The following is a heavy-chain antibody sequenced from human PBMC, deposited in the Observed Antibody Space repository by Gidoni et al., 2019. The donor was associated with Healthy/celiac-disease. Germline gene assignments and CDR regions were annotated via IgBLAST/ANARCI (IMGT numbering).Heavy chain of an antibody. CDR2: ISWNSGSI. V-gene: IGHV3-9*01. CDR3: AKVLAGEYYFDY. CDR1: GFTFDDYA. J-gene: IGHJ4*02. Sequence: EVQLVESGGGLVQPGRSLRLSCAASGFTFDDYAMHWVRQAPGKGLEWVSGISWNSGSIGYADSVKGRFTISRDNAKNSLYLQMNSLRAEDTALYYCAKVLAGEYYFDYWGQGTLVTVSS. D-gene: IGHD3-16*01.